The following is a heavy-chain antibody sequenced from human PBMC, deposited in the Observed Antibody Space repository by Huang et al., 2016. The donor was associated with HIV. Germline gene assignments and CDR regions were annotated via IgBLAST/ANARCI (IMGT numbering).Heavy chain of an antibody. D-gene: IGHD6-13*01. Sequence: QVPLVDSGGGVVQPGRSLRISCAASGFTFSSYGMHWVAVISYDAKTKYYADSVKGRFSISRDNSKTTVYLQLNSLRLEDTAVYYCAKGGSAAAVLDFWGQGTLVTVSS. CDR2: ISYDAKTK. V-gene: IGHV3-30*18. J-gene: IGHJ4*02. CDR3: AKGGSAAAVLDF. CDR1: GFTFSSYG.